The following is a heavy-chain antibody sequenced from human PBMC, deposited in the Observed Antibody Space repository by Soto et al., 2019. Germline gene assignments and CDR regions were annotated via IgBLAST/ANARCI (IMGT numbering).Heavy chain of an antibody. CDR3: ARYNAASGTYYFDF. Sequence: NPSETLSLTCTVSGGSISSTSYYWGWIRQPPGKGLEWIGNIYYRGSANYNPSLKSRVTISVDISKSQFSLRLTSVTAADTAVYYCARYNAASGTYYFDFWGQGALVTVSS. D-gene: IGHD6-13*01. V-gene: IGHV4-39*07. CDR2: IYYRGSA. J-gene: IGHJ4*02. CDR1: GGSISSTSYY.